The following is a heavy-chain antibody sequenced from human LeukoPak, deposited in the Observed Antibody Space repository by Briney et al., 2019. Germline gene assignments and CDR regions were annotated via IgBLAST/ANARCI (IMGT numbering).Heavy chain of an antibody. D-gene: IGHD4-17*01. CDR2: ISSSGSTI. J-gene: IGHJ3*02. CDR1: GFTFSDYY. Sequence: KSGGSLRLSCAASGFTFSDYYMSWIRQAPGKGLEWVSYISSSGSTIYYADSVKGRFTISRDNAKNSLYLQMNSLRAEDTAVYYCARFDGDYRDAFDIWGQGTMVTVSS. CDR3: ARFDGDYRDAFDI. V-gene: IGHV3-11*04.